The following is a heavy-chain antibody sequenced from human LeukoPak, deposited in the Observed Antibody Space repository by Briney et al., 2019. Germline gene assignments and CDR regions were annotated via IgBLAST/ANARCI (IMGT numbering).Heavy chain of an antibody. CDR1: GYTFTSYG. D-gene: IGHD3-22*01. CDR2: ISAYNGNT. CDR3: AREGNTMIVVEFGDY. Sequence: ASVKVSCKASGYTFTSYGISWVRQAPGQGLEWMGWISAYNGNTNYAQKLQGRVTMTTDTSTSTAYMELRSLRSDDTAVYYCAREGNTMIVVEFGDYRGRGTLVTVSS. J-gene: IGHJ4*02. V-gene: IGHV1-18*01.